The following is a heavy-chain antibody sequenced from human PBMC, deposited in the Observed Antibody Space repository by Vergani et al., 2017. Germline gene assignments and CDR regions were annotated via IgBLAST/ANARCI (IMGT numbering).Heavy chain of an antibody. CDR3: ARVMRYCSSPNCQSLSY. V-gene: IGHV1-8*01. D-gene: IGHD2-2*01. CDR1: EYTFISFD. J-gene: IGHJ4*02. CDR2: MNPDSGNT. Sequence: QVQLVQSGAEVKKPGASVKVSCKASEYTFISFDINWVRQATGQGLEWMGWMNPDSGNTGYAQKFQGRVTMTRNTSISTAYMELSSLKSEDTAVYYCARVMRYCSSPNCQSLSYWGQGTLVIVSS.